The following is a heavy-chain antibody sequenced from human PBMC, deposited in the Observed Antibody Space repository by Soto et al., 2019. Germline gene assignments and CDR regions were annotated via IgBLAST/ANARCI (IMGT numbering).Heavy chain of an antibody. J-gene: IGHJ4*02. D-gene: IGHD1-26*01. Sequence: SETLSLTCAVSGGSISSSNWWSWVRQPPGKGLEWIGEIYHSGSTNYNPSLKSRVTISVDKSKNQFSLKLSSVTAADTAVYYCASGVGAYASGGFDYWGQGTLVTVSS. CDR1: GGSISSSNW. CDR2: IYHSGST. CDR3: ASGVGAYASGGFDY. V-gene: IGHV4-4*02.